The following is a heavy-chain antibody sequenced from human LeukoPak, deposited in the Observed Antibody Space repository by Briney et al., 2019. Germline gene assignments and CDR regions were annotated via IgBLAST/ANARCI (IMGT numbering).Heavy chain of an antibody. D-gene: IGHD4-17*01. J-gene: IGHJ2*01. CDR3: ARTMATVTTNTYWYFDL. Sequence: SETLSLTCTVSGGSISNYYWSWIRQPAGKGLEWIGRIYASGSTNYNPSLKSRVTMSVDTSKNQFSLKLSSVTAADTAVYYCARTMATVTTNTYWYFDLWGRGTLVTVPS. CDR2: IYASGST. CDR1: GGSISNYY. V-gene: IGHV4-4*07.